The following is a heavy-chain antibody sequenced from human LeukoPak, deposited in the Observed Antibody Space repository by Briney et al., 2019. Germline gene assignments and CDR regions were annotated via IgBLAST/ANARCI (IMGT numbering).Heavy chain of an antibody. Sequence: SETLSLTCTVSGGSISSSSYYWGWIRQPPGKGLEWIGSIYYRGSTYYNPSLKSRVTISVDTSKNQFSLKLSSVTAADTAVYYCASVGNFDYWGQGTLVTVSS. CDR1: GGSISSSSYY. CDR2: IYYRGST. CDR3: ASVGNFDY. D-gene: IGHD1-26*01. J-gene: IGHJ4*02. V-gene: IGHV4-39*01.